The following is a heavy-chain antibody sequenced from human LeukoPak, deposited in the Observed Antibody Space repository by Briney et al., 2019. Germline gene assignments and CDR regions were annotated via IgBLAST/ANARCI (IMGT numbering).Heavy chain of an antibody. D-gene: IGHD3-10*01. J-gene: IGHJ4*02. V-gene: IGHV3-69-1*01. Sequence: GGSLRLSCAASGFILSDFTMNWVRQAPGKGQEWVSTISNTGVTHYADSVKGRFTISRDSAKNSQYLQIYSLRDEDTAVYYCARYYFGSGNYRTFDRWGQGTLVIVSS. CDR2: ISNTGVT. CDR3: ARYYFGSGNYRTFDR. CDR1: GFILSDFT.